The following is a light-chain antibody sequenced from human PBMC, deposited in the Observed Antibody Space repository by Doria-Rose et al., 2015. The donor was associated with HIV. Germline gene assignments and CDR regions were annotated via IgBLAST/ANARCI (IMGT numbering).Light chain of an antibody. CDR2: DGS. CDR3: HQYGTSWT. V-gene: IGKV3-20*01. CDR1: QSFSSTY. J-gene: IGKJ1*01. Sequence: TQSPGTLSLSPGERATLSCRASQSFSSTYLAWYQQNPGQAPSLLIYDGSTRATGIPDRFSASGSGTDFTLTINRLEPEDFAQYYCHQYGTSWTFGQGTKVEI.